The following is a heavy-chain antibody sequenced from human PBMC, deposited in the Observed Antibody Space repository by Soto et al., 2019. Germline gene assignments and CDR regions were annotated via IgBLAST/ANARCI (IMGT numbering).Heavy chain of an antibody. CDR3: ARWSYLDY. D-gene: IGHD3-3*01. CDR1: GFSFGSYG. Sequence: GGSLRLSCAASGFSFGSYGLSWVRQAPGKGLEWVSTISGSDGKTFYADSVKGRFSISRDTSQSTLYLQMNSLRADDTAMYYCARWSYLDYWGQGTRVTVSS. CDR2: ISGSDGKT. V-gene: IGHV3-23*01. J-gene: IGHJ4*02.